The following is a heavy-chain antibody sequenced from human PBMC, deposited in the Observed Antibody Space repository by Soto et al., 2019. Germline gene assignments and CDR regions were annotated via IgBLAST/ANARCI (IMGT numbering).Heavy chain of an antibody. Sequence: QVQLQESGPGLVKPSETLSLTCTVSGGSISSCYWSWIRQPPGKGLEWIGYIYYRGSTYYNPSLRSRVVMSVDTSKNQFSLKLSSVTAAETAVYYCARMFLSYGAYFDYWGQGTLVTVSS. V-gene: IGHV4-59*01. CDR2: IYYRGST. CDR3: ARMFLSYGAYFDY. CDR1: GGSISSCY. D-gene: IGHD4-17*01. J-gene: IGHJ4*02.